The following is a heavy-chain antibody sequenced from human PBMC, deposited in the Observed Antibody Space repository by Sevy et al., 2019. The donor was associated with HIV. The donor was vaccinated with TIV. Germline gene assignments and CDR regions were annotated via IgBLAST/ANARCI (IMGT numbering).Heavy chain of an antibody. D-gene: IGHD3-22*01. Sequence: SETLSLTCSVSGGSISSGDSYWSWIRQRPGEGLEWIWYIYYSGSAYYNPSLKSRVTISVDTSKSQFSLKLTSVTAADTAVYYCARGDYYDSSGYYSEPYFDYWGQGTLVTVSS. CDR3: ARGDYYDSSGYYSEPYFDY. V-gene: IGHV4-30-4*01. CDR2: IYYSGSA. CDR1: GGSISSGDSY. J-gene: IGHJ4*02.